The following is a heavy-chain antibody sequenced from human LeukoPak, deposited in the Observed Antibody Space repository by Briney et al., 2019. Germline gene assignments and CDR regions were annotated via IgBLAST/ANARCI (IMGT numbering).Heavy chain of an antibody. CDR2: TNHSGST. V-gene: IGHV4-34*01. Sequence: SETLSLTCAVYGGSFSGYYWSWIRQPPGKGLEWIGETNHSGSTNYNPSLKSRVTISVDTSKNQFSLKLSSVTAADTAVYYCARGPRGSWGYYYYYGMDVWGQGTTVTVSS. CDR3: ARGPRGSWGYYYYYGMDV. CDR1: GGSFSGYY. J-gene: IGHJ6*02. D-gene: IGHD6-13*01.